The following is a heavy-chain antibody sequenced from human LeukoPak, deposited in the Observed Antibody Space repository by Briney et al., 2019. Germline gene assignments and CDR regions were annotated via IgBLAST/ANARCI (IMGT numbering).Heavy chain of an antibody. Sequence: ASVKVSCKASGYTFTSYGISWVRQAPGQGLEWMEWISAYNGNTNYAQKVQGRVTMTTDTSTSTAYMELRSLRSDDTAVYYWGRGGGGGGRDYYGSGSQFDYWGQGTLVTVSS. V-gene: IGHV1-18*04. CDR2: ISAYNGNT. CDR3: GRGGGGGGRDYYGSGSQFDY. D-gene: IGHD3-10*01. J-gene: IGHJ4*02. CDR1: GYTFTSYG.